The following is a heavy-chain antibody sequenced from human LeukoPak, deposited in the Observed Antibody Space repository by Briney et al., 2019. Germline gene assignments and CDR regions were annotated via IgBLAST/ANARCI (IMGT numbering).Heavy chain of an antibody. D-gene: IGHD6-6*01. CDR3: ATGPSSSTGFDY. J-gene: IGHJ4*02. V-gene: IGHV1-24*01. CDR2: FDPEDGET. CDR1: GYTLTELS. Sequence: ASVKVSCKVSGYTLTELSMHWVRQAPGKGLEWMGGFDPEDGETIYAQKFQGRVTMTEDTSTDTAYMELSSLRSEDTAVYYCATGPSSSTGFDYWGQGTLVTVSS.